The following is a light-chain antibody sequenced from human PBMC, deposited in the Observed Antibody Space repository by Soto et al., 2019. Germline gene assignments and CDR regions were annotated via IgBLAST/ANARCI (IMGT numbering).Light chain of an antibody. V-gene: IGKV3-20*01. CDR1: QSVSSY. J-gene: IGKJ1*01. Sequence: IVLTQSPATVSLSPVERAILSCRASQSVSSYLAWYQQKPGQAPRLLIYGASSRATGIPDRFSGSGSGADFTLTISRLEPEDFAVYYCHQYGSSPWTFGQGSIVDI. CDR3: HQYGSSPWT. CDR2: GAS.